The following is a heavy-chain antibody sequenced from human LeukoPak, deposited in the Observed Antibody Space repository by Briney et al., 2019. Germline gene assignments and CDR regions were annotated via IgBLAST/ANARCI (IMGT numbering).Heavy chain of an antibody. CDR3: AKESVRSSWYGDDY. CDR1: GFTFSSYA. V-gene: IGHV3-23*01. D-gene: IGHD6-13*01. CDR2: ISGSGGST. Sequence: GGSLRFSCAASGFTFSSYAMSWVRQAPGKGMEWVSAISGSGGSTYYADSVKGRFTISRDNSKNTLYLQMNSLRAEDTAVYYCAKESVRSSWYGDDYWGQGTLVTVSS. J-gene: IGHJ4*02.